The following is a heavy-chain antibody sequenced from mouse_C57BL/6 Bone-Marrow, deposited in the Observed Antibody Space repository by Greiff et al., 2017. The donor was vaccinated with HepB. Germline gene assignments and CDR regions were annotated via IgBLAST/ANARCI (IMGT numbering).Heavy chain of an antibody. CDR2: ISSGGDYI. CDR1: GFTFSSYA. Sequence: EVQLVESGEGLVKPGGSLKLSCAASGFTFSSYAMSWVRQTPEKRLEWVAYISSGGDYIYYADTVKGRFTISRDNARNTLYLQMSSLKSEDTAMYDCTREDTTVVATPYDVWGTGTTVTVSS. D-gene: IGHD1-1*01. CDR3: TREDTTVVATPYDV. V-gene: IGHV5-9-1*02. J-gene: IGHJ1*03.